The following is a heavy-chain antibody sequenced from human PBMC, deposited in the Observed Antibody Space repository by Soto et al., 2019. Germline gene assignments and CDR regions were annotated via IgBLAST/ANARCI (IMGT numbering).Heavy chain of an antibody. J-gene: IGHJ5*02. Sequence: PSETLSLTCTVSGGAVSSGTYYWSWIRQPPGKGLEWIGHIYFTGSTNYNPSLKSRVTMSLDTSRNQFSLKLSSVTAADTAVYSCTRGPHRVQWFDTWGLGNLVTVSS. CDR1: GGAVSSGTYY. CDR3: TRGPHRVQWFDT. V-gene: IGHV4-61*01. CDR2: IYFTGST.